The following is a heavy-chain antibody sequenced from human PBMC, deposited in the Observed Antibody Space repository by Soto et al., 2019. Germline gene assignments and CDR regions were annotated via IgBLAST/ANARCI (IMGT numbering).Heavy chain of an antibody. J-gene: IGHJ5*02. CDR2: IVVGSGNT. CDR1: GFTFTSSA. V-gene: IGHV1-58*01. D-gene: IGHD3-9*01. Sequence: SVKVSCKASGFTFTSSAVQWVRQARGQRLEWIGWIVVGSGNTNYAQKFQERVTITRDMSTSTAYMELSSLRSEDTAVYYCAADKTYYDILTGYPEPNWFDPWGQGTLVTVSS. CDR3: AADKTYYDILTGYPEPNWFDP.